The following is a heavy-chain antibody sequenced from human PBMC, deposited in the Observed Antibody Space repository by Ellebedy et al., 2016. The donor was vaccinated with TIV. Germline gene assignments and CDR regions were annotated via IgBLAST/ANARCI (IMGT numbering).Heavy chain of an antibody. J-gene: IGHJ5*02. Sequence: GESLKISCEASGIIVSDYFMNWVRQAPGKGLEWVSVLYPDAKTNYTDSENGRFIVSRDSYKNTLYLQMNSLTAEETAVYYCARDPGGGGDFGDNWFDPWGQGTLVTVSS. CDR2: LYPDAKT. CDR3: ARDPGGGGDFGDNWFDP. D-gene: IGHD2-21*01. CDR1: GIIVSDYF. V-gene: IGHV3-66*01.